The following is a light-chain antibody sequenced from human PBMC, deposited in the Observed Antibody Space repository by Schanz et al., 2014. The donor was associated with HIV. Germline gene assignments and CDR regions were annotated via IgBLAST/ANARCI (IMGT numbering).Light chain of an antibody. V-gene: IGLV2-8*01. CDR1: SSDIGGYNS. CDR2: DVT. J-gene: IGLJ3*02. CDR3: CSYAGTSTWV. Sequence: QSVLTQPPSASGSPGQSVIISCTGTSSDIGGYNSVSWYQQHPGKAPKLMIYDVTKRPPGVPDRFSGSKSGNTASLTISGLQSDDEAYYHCCSYAGTSTWVFGGGTKVTVL.